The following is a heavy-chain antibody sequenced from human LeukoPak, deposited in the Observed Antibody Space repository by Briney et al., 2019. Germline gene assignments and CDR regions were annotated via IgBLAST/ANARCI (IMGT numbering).Heavy chain of an antibody. V-gene: IGHV4-4*02. J-gene: IGHJ5*02. Sequence: PSETLSLTCAVSGGSISSSNWWSWVRQPPGKGLEWIGEIYHSGSTNYNPSPKSRVTISVDKSKNQFSLKLSSVTAADTAVYYCARVGYYDSSGYYWFDPWGQGTLVTVSS. D-gene: IGHD3-22*01. CDR2: IYHSGST. CDR3: ARVGYYDSSGYYWFDP. CDR1: GGSISSSNW.